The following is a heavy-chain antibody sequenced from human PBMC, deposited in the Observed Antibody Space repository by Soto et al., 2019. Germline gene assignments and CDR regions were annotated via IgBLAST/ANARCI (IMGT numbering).Heavy chain of an antibody. V-gene: IGHV3-74*01. CDR2: ISTDGSVT. J-gene: IGHJ4*02. D-gene: IGHD6-19*01. CDR1: GLTFSSYW. Sequence: HPGGSLRLSCAASGLTFSSYWMHWVRQAPGKGLVWVSRISTDGSVTTYADSVKVRFTISRDNDKYTLYLQMNSLSTDDTAVYYCSRAPYSSGLWRFDYWGQGTLVTVSS. CDR3: SRAPYSSGLWRFDY.